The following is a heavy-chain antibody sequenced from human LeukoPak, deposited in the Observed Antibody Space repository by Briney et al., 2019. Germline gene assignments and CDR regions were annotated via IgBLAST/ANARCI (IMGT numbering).Heavy chain of an antibody. CDR2: IYSGGST. Sequence: GGSLRLSCVASGFTVNNNFMNWVRQAPGKGLEWVSVIYSGGSTYYADSVKGRFTISRDSSKNILYLQMNSLRAEDTAVYYCARDGGTGSFRAFDYWGQEPWSPSPQ. V-gene: IGHV3-53*01. D-gene: IGHD1-26*01. CDR1: GFTVNNNF. CDR3: ARDGGTGSFRAFDY. J-gene: IGHJ4*01.